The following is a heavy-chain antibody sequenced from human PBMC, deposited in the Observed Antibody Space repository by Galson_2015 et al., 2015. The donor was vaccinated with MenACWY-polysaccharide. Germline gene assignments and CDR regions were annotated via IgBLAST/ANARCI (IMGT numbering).Heavy chain of an antibody. CDR1: GYTFTSYA. D-gene: IGHD1-1*01. V-gene: IGHV7-4-1*02. J-gene: IGHJ5*02. CDR2: INTNTGNP. CDR3: AKATHQLTNWFDP. Sequence: SVKVSCKASGYTFTSYAMNWVRQAPGQGLEWIGWINTNTGNPTYAQGFTGRFVFSLDTSVSTAYPQISSLKAEDTAVYYCAKATHQLTNWFDPWGQGTLVTVSS.